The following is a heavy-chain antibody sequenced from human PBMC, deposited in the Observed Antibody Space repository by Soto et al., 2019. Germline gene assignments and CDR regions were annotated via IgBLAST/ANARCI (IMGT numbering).Heavy chain of an antibody. CDR1: GFTFSNAW. Sequence: GGSLRLSCAASGFTFSNAWRNWVRQAPGKGLEWVGRIKSKTDGGTTDYDAPVKGRITISRDDSKNTLYLQMNSLKTDDTAVYYCTTDPTGEPDSYYYYYGMDVWGQGTTVTVSS. CDR2: IKSKTDGGTT. V-gene: IGHV3-15*07. J-gene: IGHJ6*02. CDR3: TTDPTGEPDSYYYYYGMDV. D-gene: IGHD4-17*01.